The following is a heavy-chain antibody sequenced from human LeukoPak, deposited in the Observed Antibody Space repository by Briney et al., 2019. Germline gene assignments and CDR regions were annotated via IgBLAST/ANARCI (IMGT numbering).Heavy chain of an antibody. Sequence: SETLSLTCTVSGGSISSSSYYWGWIRQPPGKGLEWIGSIYHSGSTNYNPSLKSRVTISVDKSKNQFSLKLSSVTAADTAVYYCARDLLDYYDSSGSMGFDPWGQGTLVTVSS. V-gene: IGHV4-39*07. CDR3: ARDLLDYYDSSGSMGFDP. J-gene: IGHJ5*02. D-gene: IGHD3-22*01. CDR2: IYHSGST. CDR1: GGSISSSSYY.